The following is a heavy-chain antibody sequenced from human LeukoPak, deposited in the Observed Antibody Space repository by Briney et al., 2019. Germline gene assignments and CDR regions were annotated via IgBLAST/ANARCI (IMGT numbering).Heavy chain of an antibody. J-gene: IGHJ4*02. CDR3: ARAGSGYTSPSDY. Sequence: GGSLRLSCAASGFTFSSYWMSWVRQTPGKELEWVANIKQDGSEKYYVDSVKGRFTISRDNAKHSVYLQMNRLRAEDTAVYYCARAGSGYTSPSDYWGQGTLVTVSS. CDR2: IKQDGSEK. V-gene: IGHV3-7*01. CDR1: GFTFSSYW. D-gene: IGHD6-13*01.